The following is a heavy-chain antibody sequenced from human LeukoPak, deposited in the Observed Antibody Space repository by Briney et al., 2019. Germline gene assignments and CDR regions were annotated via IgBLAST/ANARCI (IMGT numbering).Heavy chain of an antibody. J-gene: IGHJ4*02. Sequence: SETLSLTCDVSGYSISRGYFWAWIRQSPGKGLEWIARSYHSGTTYYNTSLNSRVTISLDTTKNQFSLKATSVTAADTAVYYCASAPHCDTTTCYVQGYYLDYWGQGNLVTVSS. V-gene: IGHV4-38-2*01. CDR1: GYSISRGYF. CDR2: SYHSGTT. D-gene: IGHD3-10*02. CDR3: ASAPHCDTTTCYVQGYYLDY.